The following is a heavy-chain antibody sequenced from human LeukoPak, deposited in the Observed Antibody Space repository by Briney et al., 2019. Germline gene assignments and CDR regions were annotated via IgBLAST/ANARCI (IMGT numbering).Heavy chain of an antibody. Sequence: GGSLRLSCAASGITFGNNWMHWVRQGPGKGLVWISRIKSDVGGAIYADSVKGRFTVSRDNAKNTLYLQMNSLRAEDTAVYYCARDVPHNWFDTWGQGTLVTVSS. V-gene: IGHV3-74*01. CDR1: GITFGNNW. J-gene: IGHJ5*02. CDR2: IKSDVGGA. CDR3: ARDVPHNWFDT.